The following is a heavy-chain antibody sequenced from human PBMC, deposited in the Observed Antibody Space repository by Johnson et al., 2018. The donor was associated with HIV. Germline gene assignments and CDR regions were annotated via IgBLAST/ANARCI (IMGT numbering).Heavy chain of an antibody. CDR1: GFTFSSYA. J-gene: IGHJ3*02. V-gene: IGHV3-NL1*01. Sequence: QVQLVESGGGVVQPGRSLRLSCAASGFTFSSYAMSWVRQAPGKGLEWVSRINTDGSAPTYADSVKGRFTISRDNSKNTLYLQMGSLRAEDMAVYYCARDAVTPIWGQGTMVTVSS. CDR3: ARDAVTPI. CDR2: INTDGSAP. D-gene: IGHD4-17*01.